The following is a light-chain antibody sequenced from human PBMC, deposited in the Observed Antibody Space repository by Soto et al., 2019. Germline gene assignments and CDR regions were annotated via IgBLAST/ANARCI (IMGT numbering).Light chain of an antibody. J-gene: IGKJ1*01. Sequence: EIVLTQSPGTLSLSPGERATLSCRASQSVSSSYLAWYQQKPGQAPRLLIYLASSRATGIPDRFSGSGSGTGFTLTISRLEPEDFAVYYCQQYGSSPPWTFGQGTKVDIK. CDR1: QSVSSSY. V-gene: IGKV3-20*01. CDR3: QQYGSSPPWT. CDR2: LAS.